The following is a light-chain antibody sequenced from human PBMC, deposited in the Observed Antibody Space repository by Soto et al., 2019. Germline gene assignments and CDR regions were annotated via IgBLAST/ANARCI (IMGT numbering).Light chain of an antibody. CDR3: QQYYSTPQA. CDR1: QRSLCSSNNKNY. Sequence: DIVMTKHPPSLPVSFGGGAATHCNRTQRSLCSSNNKNYLAWYQQKPGQPPKLLIYWASTRESGVPDRFSGSGSGTDFTLTISSLQAEDVAVYYCQQYYSTPQAFGEGTKVDIK. J-gene: IGKJ1*01. CDR2: WAS. V-gene: IGKV4-1*01.